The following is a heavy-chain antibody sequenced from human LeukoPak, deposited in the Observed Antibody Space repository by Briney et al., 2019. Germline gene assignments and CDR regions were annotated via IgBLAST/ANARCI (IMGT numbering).Heavy chain of an antibody. Sequence: GGSLRLSCAPSGLTFSSYAMSWARQAPGKGLEWLSAISGSGGSTYHADSVKGRLTISRDNSKHTLYLQMNRLRAEHRAVYYCAKSMVYRADDASSIAYCGQRSPVTVSS. CDR2: ISGSGGST. V-gene: IGHV3-23*01. CDR1: GLTFSSYA. D-gene: IGHD2-2*01. CDR3: AKSMVYRADDASSIAY. J-gene: IGHJ4*02.